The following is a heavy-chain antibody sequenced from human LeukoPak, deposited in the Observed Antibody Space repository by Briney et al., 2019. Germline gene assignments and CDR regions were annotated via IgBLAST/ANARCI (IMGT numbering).Heavy chain of an antibody. CDR2: IYTSGST. V-gene: IGHV4-4*07. CDR1: GGSISSYY. CDR3: ARGLSRIQLWFGENWFDP. D-gene: IGHD5-18*01. Sequence: SETLSLTCTVSGGSISSYYWSWIRQPAGKGLEWIGRIYTSGSTNYNPSLKSRVTMSVDTSKNQFSLKLSSVTAADTAVYYCARGLSRIQLWFGENWFDPWGQGTLVTVSS. J-gene: IGHJ5*02.